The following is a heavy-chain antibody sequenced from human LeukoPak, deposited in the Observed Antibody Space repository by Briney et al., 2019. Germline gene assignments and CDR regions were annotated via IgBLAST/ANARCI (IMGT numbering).Heavy chain of an antibody. Sequence: GGSLRLSCAASGFTVSSNYMSWVRQAPGKGLEWVSVIYSGGSTYYADSVKGRFTIPRDNSKNTLYLQMNSLRAEDTAVYYCARDREDIVVVPAATSNYYYYYYMDVWGKGTTVTISS. CDR3: ARDREDIVVVPAATSNYYYYYYMDV. J-gene: IGHJ6*03. V-gene: IGHV3-53*01. CDR1: GFTVSSNY. CDR2: IYSGGST. D-gene: IGHD2-2*01.